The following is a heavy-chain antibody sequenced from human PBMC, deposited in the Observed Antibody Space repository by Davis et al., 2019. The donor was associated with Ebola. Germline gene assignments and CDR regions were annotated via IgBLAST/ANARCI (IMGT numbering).Heavy chain of an antibody. CDR1: GGSISSSNW. V-gene: IGHV4-4*02. CDR3: ARDMTTVTTRSFYGLDV. Sequence: MPSETLSLTCAVSGGSISSSNWWSWVRQPPGKGLEWIGEIYHSGSTNYNPSLKSRVTISVDKSKNQFSLKLSSVTAADTAVYFCARDMTTVTTRSFYGLDVWGQGTTVTVSS. J-gene: IGHJ6*02. CDR2: IYHSGST. D-gene: IGHD4-17*01.